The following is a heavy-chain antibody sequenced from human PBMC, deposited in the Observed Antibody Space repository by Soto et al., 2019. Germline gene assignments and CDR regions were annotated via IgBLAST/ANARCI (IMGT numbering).Heavy chain of an antibody. CDR3: ARSRSGAAADSFDF. CDR2: ISRDGTNK. Sequence: GGSLRLSCAASGFTFRSYAIHWVRQAPGKGLEWVAVISRDGTNKYYVDSVKGRFTISRDNSKDTVYLQMNSLRDEDSAMFYCARSRSGAAADSFDFWGQGT. V-gene: IGHV3-30*04. D-gene: IGHD3-10*01. CDR1: GFTFRSYA. J-gene: IGHJ4*02.